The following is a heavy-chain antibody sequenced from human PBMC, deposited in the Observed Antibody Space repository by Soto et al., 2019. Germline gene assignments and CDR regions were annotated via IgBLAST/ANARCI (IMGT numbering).Heavy chain of an antibody. CDR1: GGTFNTHA. CDR2: IFPIFGTT. Sequence: ASVKVSCKASGGTFNTHAFNWVRQVPGQGLEWVGGIFPIFGTTNHAQKFQGRVAITADESTSTVYMELSSLTSEDTAVYYCARDLEFRDGNISHLDYWGQGTPVTVSS. J-gene: IGHJ4*02. D-gene: IGHD3-10*01. V-gene: IGHV1-69*13. CDR3: ARDLEFRDGNISHLDY.